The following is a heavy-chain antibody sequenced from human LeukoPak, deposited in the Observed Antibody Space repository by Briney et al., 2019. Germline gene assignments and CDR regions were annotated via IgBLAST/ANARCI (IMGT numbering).Heavy chain of an antibody. J-gene: IGHJ4*02. CDR3: AKDQAPYYYDSSLDYFDY. V-gene: IGHV3-23*01. D-gene: IGHD3-22*01. Sequence: GGSLRLSCAASGFTFSSYAMSWVRQAPGKGLEWVSAISGSGGSTYYADSVKGRFTISRDNSKNTLYLQMNSLRAEDTAVCYCAKDQAPYYYDSSLDYFDYWGQGTLVTVSS. CDR1: GFTFSSYA. CDR2: ISGSGGST.